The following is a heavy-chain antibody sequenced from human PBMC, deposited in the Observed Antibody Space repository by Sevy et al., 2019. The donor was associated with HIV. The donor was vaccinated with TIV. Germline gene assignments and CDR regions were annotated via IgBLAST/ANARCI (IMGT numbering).Heavy chain of an antibody. CDR2: ISDDGSRK. J-gene: IGHJ3*02. CDR1: GFSFSGYA. V-gene: IGHV3-30-3*01. CDR3: ARDRWRFLEWLRVAFDI. Sequence: GGSLRLSCTASGFSFSGYAMHWVRQAPGKGLEWVVGISDDGSRKYCVDSVKDRFTISRDNSENTLYLEMNSLRSEDTAIYYCARDRWRFLEWLRVAFDIWGQGTMVTVSS. D-gene: IGHD3-3*01.